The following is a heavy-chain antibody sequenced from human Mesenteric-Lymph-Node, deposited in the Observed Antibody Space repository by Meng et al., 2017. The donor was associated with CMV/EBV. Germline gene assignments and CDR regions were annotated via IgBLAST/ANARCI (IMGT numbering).Heavy chain of an antibody. J-gene: IGHJ5*02. V-gene: IGHV1-69*10. CDR1: GGTFSNFA. CDR2: IIPILGVA. CDR3: ARVVVEGNWFDP. D-gene: IGHD2-21*01. Sequence: SVKVSCKASGGTFSNFAINWVRQAPGQGLEWMGGIIPILGVADYAQKFQGRVTITADKSTSTAYMELSSLRSEDTAVYYCARVVVEGNWFDPWGQGTLVTVSS.